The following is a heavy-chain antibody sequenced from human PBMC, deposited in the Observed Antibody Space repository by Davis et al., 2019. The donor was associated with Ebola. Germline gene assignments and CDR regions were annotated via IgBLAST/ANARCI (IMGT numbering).Heavy chain of an antibody. CDR1: GFIFSRYG. CDR3: ARDGTGATPPAEYFQH. J-gene: IGHJ1*01. V-gene: IGHV3-33*01. Sequence: GESLKISCAASGFIFSRYGMHWVRQAPGKGLEWMAVIWDDGSNKYYADSVKGRFTISRDNSKNTLYLQMNSLRAEDTAVYYCARDGTGATPPAEYFQHWGQGTLVTVSS. D-gene: IGHD3/OR15-3a*01. CDR2: IWDDGSNK.